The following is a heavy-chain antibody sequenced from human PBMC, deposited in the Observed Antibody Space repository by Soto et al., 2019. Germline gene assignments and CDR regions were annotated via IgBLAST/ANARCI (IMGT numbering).Heavy chain of an antibody. V-gene: IGHV3-73*01. D-gene: IGHD6-19*01. J-gene: IGHJ4*02. CDR3: TRLAVAGTGGY. CDR1: GFTFSGSA. Sequence: GGSLRLSCAASGFTFSGSAMHWVRQASGKGLEWVGRIRSKANSYATAYAASVKGRFTISRDDSKNTAYLQMNSLKTEDTAVYCCTRLAVAGTGGYWGQGTLVTVSS. CDR2: IRSKANSYAT.